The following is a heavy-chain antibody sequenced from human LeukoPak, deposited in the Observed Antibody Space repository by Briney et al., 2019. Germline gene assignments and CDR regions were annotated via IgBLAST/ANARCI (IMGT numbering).Heavy chain of an antibody. CDR3: ARGPYGSIFYYYYYMDV. CDR1: GGSLSGYY. Sequence: KTSETLSLTCAVYGGSLSGYYWSWIRQPPGKGLEWIGEINHSGSTNYNPSLKSRVTISVNTSKNQFSLKLSSVTAADTAVYYCARGPYGSIFYYYYYMDVWGKGTTVTVSS. CDR2: INHSGST. D-gene: IGHD3-10*01. V-gene: IGHV4-34*01. J-gene: IGHJ6*03.